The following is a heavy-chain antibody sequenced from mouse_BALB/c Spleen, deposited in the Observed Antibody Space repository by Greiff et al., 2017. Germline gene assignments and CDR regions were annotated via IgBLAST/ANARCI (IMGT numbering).Heavy chain of an antibody. CDR1: GDSFTSGY. J-gene: IGHJ4*01. D-gene: IGHD2-1*01. CDR2: ISYSGST. Sequence: EVQLQESGPSLVKPSQTLSLTCSVTGDSFTSGYWNWIRKFPGNKLEYMGYISYSGSTYYNPSLKSRISITRDTSKNQYYLQLNSVTTEDTATYYCARSGNGNYIYAMDYWGQGTSVTVSS. V-gene: IGHV3-8*02. CDR3: ARSGNGNYIYAMDY.